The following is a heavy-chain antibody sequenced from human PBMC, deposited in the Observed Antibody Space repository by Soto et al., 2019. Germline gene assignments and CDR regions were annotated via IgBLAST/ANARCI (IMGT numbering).Heavy chain of an antibody. D-gene: IGHD3-3*01. CDR3: ARGRRITIFGVDLNWFDP. J-gene: IGHJ5*02. CDR2: INPNSGGT. V-gene: IGHV1-2*04. CDR1: GYTFTGYY. Sequence: QVQLVQSGAEVKKPGASVKASCKASGYTFTGYYMHWVRQAPGQGLEWMGWINPNSGGTNYAQKFQGWVTMTRDTSISTAYMELSRLRSDDTAVYYCARGRRITIFGVDLNWFDPWGQGTLVTVSS.